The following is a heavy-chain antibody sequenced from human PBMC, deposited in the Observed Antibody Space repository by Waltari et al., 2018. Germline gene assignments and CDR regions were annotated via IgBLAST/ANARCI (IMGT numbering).Heavy chain of an antibody. CDR2: IHYSGGT. V-gene: IGHV4-39*01. D-gene: IGHD2-2*01. CDR3: ARHGGYCSSTSCYAILSY. Sequence: QLQLQESGPGLVKPAETVSLTCTVPGGPITSSSYNWGWRRKPQGKGLVWNGRIHYSGGTYYNPSLKSRVTISVDTSNNQFSLRLTSVSAADTAVYFCARHGGYCSSTSCYAILSYWGQGTLVTVSS. J-gene: IGHJ4*02. CDR1: GGPITSSSYN.